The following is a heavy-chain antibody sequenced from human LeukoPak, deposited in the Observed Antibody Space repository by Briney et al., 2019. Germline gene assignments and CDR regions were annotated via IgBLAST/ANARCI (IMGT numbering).Heavy chain of an antibody. J-gene: IGHJ3*02. CDR3: AKDQWIAAAGTSDAFDI. CDR2: ISSSSSTI. V-gene: IGHV3-48*01. CDR1: GFTFSSYS. Sequence: GSLRLSCAASGFTFSSYSMNWVRQAPGKGLEWVSYISSSSSTIYYADSVKGRFTISRDNSKNTLYLQMNSLRAEDTAVYYCAKDQWIAAAGTSDAFDIWGQGTMVTVSS. D-gene: IGHD6-13*01.